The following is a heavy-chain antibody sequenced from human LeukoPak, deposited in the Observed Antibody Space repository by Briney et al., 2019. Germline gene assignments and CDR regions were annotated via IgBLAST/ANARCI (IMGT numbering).Heavy chain of an antibody. V-gene: IGHV1-2*02. CDR2: INPNSGGT. D-gene: IGHD5-24*01. J-gene: IGHJ4*02. CDR3: ARDLSREMAAGY. Sequence: GASVKVSCKASGYTFTGYYMHWVRQAPGQGLKWMGWINPNSGGTNYAQKFQGRVTMTRDTSISTAYMELSRLRSDDTAVYYCARDLSREMAAGYWGQGTLVTVSS. CDR1: GYTFTGYY.